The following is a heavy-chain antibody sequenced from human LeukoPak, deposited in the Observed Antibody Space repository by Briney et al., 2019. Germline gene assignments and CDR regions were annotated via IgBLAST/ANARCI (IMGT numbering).Heavy chain of an antibody. CDR1: GFTFSSYS. J-gene: IGHJ6*03. D-gene: IGHD3-3*01. Sequence: PGGSLRLSCAASGFTFSSYSMNWVRQAPGKGLEWVSYISSSSSTIYYADSVKGRFTISRDNAKNSLYLQMNNLRAEDTAVYYCARERGEDFWSGKYYNYYYMDVWGKGTTVTVSS. V-gene: IGHV3-48*01. CDR2: ISSSSSTI. CDR3: ARERGEDFWSGKYYNYYYMDV.